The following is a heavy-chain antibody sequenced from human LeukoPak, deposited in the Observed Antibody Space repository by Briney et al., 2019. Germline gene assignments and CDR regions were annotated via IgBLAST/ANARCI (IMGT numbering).Heavy chain of an antibody. CDR1: RFTFSDYW. V-gene: IGHV3-7*01. J-gene: IGHJ4*02. CDR3: ARGDWAPFDY. D-gene: IGHD2-21*02. Sequence: GGSLRLSCAASRFTFSDYWMNWVRQAPGKGLEWVANIDQDGGGKYYLDSVKGRFTISRDNAKSSLYLQIDSQRAEDTAVYYCARGDWAPFDYWGQGSLLTVSS. CDR2: IDQDGGGK.